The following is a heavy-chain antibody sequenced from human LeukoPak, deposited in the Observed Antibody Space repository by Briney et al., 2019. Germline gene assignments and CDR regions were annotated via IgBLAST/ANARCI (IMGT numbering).Heavy chain of an antibody. V-gene: IGHV4-61*02. CDR1: GGSISSGSYY. J-gene: IGHJ4*02. CDR2: IYTSGST. Sequence: NSSETLSLTCTVSGGSISSGSYYWSWIRQPAGKGLEWIGRIYTSGSTNYNPSLKSRVTISVDTSKNQFSLKLSSVTAADTAVYYCARDQSSSGWYAANFDYWGQGTLVTVSS. CDR3: ARDQSSSGWYAANFDY. D-gene: IGHD6-19*01.